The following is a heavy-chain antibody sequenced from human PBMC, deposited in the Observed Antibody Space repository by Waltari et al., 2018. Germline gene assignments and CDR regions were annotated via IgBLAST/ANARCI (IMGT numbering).Heavy chain of an antibody. J-gene: IGHJ5*02. Sequence: EVQLVESGGGLVQPGGSLRLSCAASGFTFSSYSMNWVRQAPGKGLAWVSYISSSSSTIYDADSVKGRFTISRDNAKNSLYLQMNSLRAEDTAVYYCARDRSGSYSPWGQGTLVTVSS. D-gene: IGHD1-26*01. V-gene: IGHV3-48*04. CDR1: GFTFSSYS. CDR3: ARDRSGSYSP. CDR2: ISSSSSTI.